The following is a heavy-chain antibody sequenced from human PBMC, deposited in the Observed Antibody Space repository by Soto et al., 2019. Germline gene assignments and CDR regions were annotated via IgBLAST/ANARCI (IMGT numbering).Heavy chain of an antibody. CDR2: ISGSGGST. J-gene: IGHJ5*02. V-gene: IGHV3-23*01. CDR3: AKASDYDILTGRSWFDP. Sequence: GGSLRLSCAASGFTFSSYAMIWVRQAPGKGLEWVSAISGSGGSTYYADSVKGRFTISRDNSKNTLYLQMNSLRAEDTAVYYWAKASDYDILTGRSWFDPWGQGTLVTVSS. CDR1: GFTFSSYA. D-gene: IGHD3-9*01.